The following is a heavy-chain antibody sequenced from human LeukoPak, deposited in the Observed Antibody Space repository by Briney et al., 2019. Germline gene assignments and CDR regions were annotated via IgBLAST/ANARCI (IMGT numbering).Heavy chain of an antibody. CDR2: INPNSGGT. CDR3: ASAIVEVPAADHAFDI. Sequence: ASVKVSCKASGYTFTGYYMHWVRQAPGQGLEWMGWINPNSGGTNYAQKFQGRVTMTRDTSISTAYLQWNSLKASDTALYYCASAIVEVPAADHAFDIWGQGTMVIVSS. J-gene: IGHJ3*02. CDR1: GYTFTGYY. D-gene: IGHD2-2*01. V-gene: IGHV1-2*02.